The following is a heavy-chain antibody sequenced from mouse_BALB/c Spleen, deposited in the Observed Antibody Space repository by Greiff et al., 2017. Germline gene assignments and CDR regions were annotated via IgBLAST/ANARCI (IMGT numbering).Heavy chain of an antibody. Sequence: VQLKESGPGLVKPSQSLSLTCSVTGYSITSGYYWNWIRQFPGNKLEWMGYISYDGSNNYNPSLKNRISITRDTSKNQFFLKLNSVTTEDTATYYCARGSNYFLFDYWGQGTTLTVSS. J-gene: IGHJ2*01. CDR1: GYSITSGYY. D-gene: IGHD2-5*01. V-gene: IGHV3-6*02. CDR2: ISYDGSN. CDR3: ARGSNYFLFDY.